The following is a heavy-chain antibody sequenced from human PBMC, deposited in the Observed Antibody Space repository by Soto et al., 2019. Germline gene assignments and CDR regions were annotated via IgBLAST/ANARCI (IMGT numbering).Heavy chain of an antibody. D-gene: IGHD3-22*01. V-gene: IGHV1-69*13. Sequence: SVKVSCKASGYTFTSYGISWVRQAPGQGLEWMGGIIPIFGTANYAQKFQGRVTITADESTSTAYMELSSLRSEDTAVYYCARHDSSGYFDYWGQGTLVTVS. CDR3: ARHDSSGYFDY. CDR1: GYTFTSYG. J-gene: IGHJ4*02. CDR2: IIPIFGTA.